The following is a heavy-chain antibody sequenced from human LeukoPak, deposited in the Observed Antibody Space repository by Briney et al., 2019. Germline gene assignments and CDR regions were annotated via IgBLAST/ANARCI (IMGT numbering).Heavy chain of an antibody. CDR3: ARRGLLSRGMDV. CDR1: GFILGNFW. J-gene: IGHJ6*04. CDR2: IKHDGSET. V-gene: IGHV3-7*03. Sequence: QTGGSLRLSCAASGFILGNFWMTWVRQAPGKGVEWVANIKHDGSETYYVDSVKGRFAISRDNAKTSLYLQMNILRADATAVYYCARRGLLSRGMDVWGKGTTVTVSS.